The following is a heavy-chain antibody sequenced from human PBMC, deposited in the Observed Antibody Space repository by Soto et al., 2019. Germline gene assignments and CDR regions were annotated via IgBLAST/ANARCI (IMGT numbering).Heavy chain of an antibody. CDR3: ARDIANYYGMDV. Sequence: VASVKVSCKASGYTFTSYDINWVRQATGQGLEWMGWMNPNSGNTGYAQKFQGRVTMTRNTSISTAYMELSSLRSEDTAVYYCARDIANYYGMDVWGQGTTVTVSS. V-gene: IGHV1-8*01. CDR1: GYTFTSYD. CDR2: MNPNSGNT. J-gene: IGHJ6*02. D-gene: IGHD6-13*01.